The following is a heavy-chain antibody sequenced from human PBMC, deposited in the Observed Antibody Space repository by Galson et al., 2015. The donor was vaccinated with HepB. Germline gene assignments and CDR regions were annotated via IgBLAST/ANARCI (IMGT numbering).Heavy chain of an antibody. D-gene: IGHD6-19*01. CDR2: INHSGST. J-gene: IGHJ5*02. CDR3: ARRTGGIAVTGSNWFDP. Sequence: ETLSLTCAVYGGSFSGYYWSWIRQPPGKGLEWIGGINHSGSTNYNPSLKSRVTISVDTSKNQFSLELRSVTAADTAVYYCARRTGGIAVTGSNWFDPWGQGTLVSVPS. V-gene: IGHV4-34*01. CDR1: GGSFSGYY.